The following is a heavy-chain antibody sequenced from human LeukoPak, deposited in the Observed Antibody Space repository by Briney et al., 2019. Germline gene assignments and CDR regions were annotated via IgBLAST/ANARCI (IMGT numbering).Heavy chain of an antibody. CDR1: GFTFSSYW. J-gene: IGHJ4*02. CDR2: IKQDGSEK. Sequence: GGSLRLSCAASGFTFSSYWMSWVRRAPGKGLERAANIKQDGSEKYYVDSVKGRFTISRDNAKNSLYLQMNSLRAEDTAVYYCARDQRSYCSSTSCYSEFDYWGQGTLVTVSS. V-gene: IGHV3-7*04. D-gene: IGHD2-2*01. CDR3: ARDQRSYCSSTSCYSEFDY.